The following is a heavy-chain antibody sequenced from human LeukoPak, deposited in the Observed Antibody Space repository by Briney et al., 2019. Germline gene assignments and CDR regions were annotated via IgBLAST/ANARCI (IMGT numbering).Heavy chain of an antibody. CDR2: IYHIGST. D-gene: IGHD3-10*01. CDR1: GYSISRGYY. J-gene: IGHJ4*02. Sequence: SETLSLTCGVSGYSISRGYYWAWIRQPPGKGLELIGTIYHIGSTYYTPSLGSRVTISVDTSKNEFSLNLKSVTAADTAVYYCARAGWIITSGIDYWGQAALVTVPS. V-gene: IGHV4-38-2*01. CDR3: ARAGWIITSGIDY.